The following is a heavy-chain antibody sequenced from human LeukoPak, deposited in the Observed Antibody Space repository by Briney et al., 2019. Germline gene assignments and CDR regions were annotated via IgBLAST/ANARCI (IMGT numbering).Heavy chain of an antibody. CDR2: ISSSGSTI. CDR1: GFTFSDYY. J-gene: IGHJ6*02. Sequence: PGGSLRLSCAASGFTFSDYYMSWIRQAPGKGLEWVSYISSSGSTIYYADSVKGRFTISRDNAKNSLYLQMNSLRAEDTAVYYXXXXXVFGYYYYGMDVWGQGTTVTVSS. CDR3: XXXXVFGYYYYGMDV. D-gene: IGHD2-21*01. V-gene: IGHV3-11*01.